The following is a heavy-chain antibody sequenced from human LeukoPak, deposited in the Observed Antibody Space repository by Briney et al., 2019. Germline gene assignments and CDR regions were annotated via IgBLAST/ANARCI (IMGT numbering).Heavy chain of an antibody. CDR3: ARGRVKAMVTLGMDV. J-gene: IGHJ6*04. V-gene: IGHV1-8*01. CDR1: GYTFTSYD. CDR2: MNPNSGNT. Sequence: ASVKVSCKASGYTFTSYDINWVRQATGQGLEWMGWMNPNSGNTGYAQKFQGRVTITTDESTSTAYMELSSLRSEDTAVYYCARGRVKAMVTLGMDVWGKGTTVTVSS. D-gene: IGHD5-18*01.